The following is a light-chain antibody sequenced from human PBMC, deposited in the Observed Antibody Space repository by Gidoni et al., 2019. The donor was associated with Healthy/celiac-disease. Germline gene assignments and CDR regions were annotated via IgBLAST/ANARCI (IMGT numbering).Light chain of an antibody. J-gene: IGKJ3*01. CDR2: DAS. V-gene: IGKV1-13*02. CDR3: QQSNSYRT. CDR1: QGISSA. Sequence: AIQLTQSPSSLSASVGDRVTITCRASQGISSALAWYQQKPGKAPKLLIYDASSLESGVPSRFSGSGSGTDFTLTISSLQPEDFATYYCQQSNSYRTFGPGTKVDIK.